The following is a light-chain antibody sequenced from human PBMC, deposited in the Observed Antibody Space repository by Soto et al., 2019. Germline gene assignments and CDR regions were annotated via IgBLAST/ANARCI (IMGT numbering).Light chain of an antibody. CDR1: QSVSNW. V-gene: IGKV1-5*03. CDR2: KAS. CDR3: QQYRSFPT. Sequence: DIQMTQSPSTLSASVGDRVTITCRASQSVSNWLAWYQQTPGKAPKLLMYKASSLQGGVPSRFSGGGSGTEFTLIISSLQPDDFATYCSQQYRSFPTFGQGTKVEIK. J-gene: IGKJ1*01.